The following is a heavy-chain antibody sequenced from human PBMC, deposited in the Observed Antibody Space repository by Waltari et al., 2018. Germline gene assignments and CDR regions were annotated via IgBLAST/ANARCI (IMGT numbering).Heavy chain of an antibody. Sequence: QVQLQESGPGLVKPSETLSLTCTVSGGSISSYYWSWIRQPAGKGLEWIGRIYTSGSTNYNPPRKSRVTMSVDTSKNQFSLRLSSVTAADTAVYYCARDRGASYCSSTSCFTAQSYYFDYWGQGTLVTVSS. CDR3: ARDRGASYCSSTSCFTAQSYYFDY. V-gene: IGHV4-4*07. CDR1: GGSISSYY. J-gene: IGHJ4*02. CDR2: IYTSGST. D-gene: IGHD2-2*01.